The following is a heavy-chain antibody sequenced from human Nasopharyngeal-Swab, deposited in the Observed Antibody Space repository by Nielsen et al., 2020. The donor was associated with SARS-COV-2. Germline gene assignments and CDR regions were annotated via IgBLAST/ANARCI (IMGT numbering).Heavy chain of an antibody. D-gene: IGHD6-6*01. CDR2: INPNSGGT. V-gene: IGHV1-2*06. Sequence: ASVKVSCKASGYSFSAYYIHWVRQAPGQGLEWMGRINPNSGGTEYAQKFQGRVTMTRDTSIRTAYMDLSSMRSDDTAMYYCARDGTSRGIASRPGLYYYPMDVWGQGTTVTVSS. CDR1: GYSFSAYY. CDR3: ARDGTSRGIASRPGLYYYPMDV. J-gene: IGHJ6*02.